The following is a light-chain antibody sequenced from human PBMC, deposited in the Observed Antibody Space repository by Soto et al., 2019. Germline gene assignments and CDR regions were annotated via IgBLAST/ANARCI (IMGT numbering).Light chain of an antibody. Sequence: QSVLTQPASVSGSPGQSIAISCTGTSSDIGAYDYVSWYQQHPGKAPKLIIYDVTNRPSGVSSRFSGSKSGDTASLTISGLQSEDESDYYCSSYTTSNTQVFGGGTKLTVL. CDR3: SSYTTSNTQV. CDR2: DVT. V-gene: IGLV2-14*01. J-gene: IGLJ2*01. CDR1: SSDIGAYDY.